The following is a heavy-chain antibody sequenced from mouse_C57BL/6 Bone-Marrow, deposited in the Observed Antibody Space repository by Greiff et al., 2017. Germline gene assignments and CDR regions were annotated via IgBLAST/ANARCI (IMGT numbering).Heavy chain of an antibody. V-gene: IGHV1-81*01. CDR3: AILIYYDYDDAMDY. D-gene: IGHD2-4*01. J-gene: IGHJ4*01. Sequence: QVQLKQSGAELARPGASVKLSCKASGYTFTSYGISWVKQRTGQGLEWIGEIYPRSGNTYYNEKFKGKATLTADKSSSTAYMELRSLTSEDSAVYFCAILIYYDYDDAMDYWGQGTSVTVSS. CDR2: IYPRSGNT. CDR1: GYTFTSYG.